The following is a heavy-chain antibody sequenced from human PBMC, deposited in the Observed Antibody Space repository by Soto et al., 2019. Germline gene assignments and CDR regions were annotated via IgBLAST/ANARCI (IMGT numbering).Heavy chain of an antibody. D-gene: IGHD3-9*01. V-gene: IGHV1-69*13. J-gene: IGHJ5*02. CDR1: GGTFSSYA. CDR3: ARAVLRYFDWLLSWWFDP. Sequence: SVKVSCKASGGTFSSYAISWVRQAPGQGLEWMGGIIPIFGTANYAQKFQGRVTITADESTSTAYMELSSLRSEDTAVYYCARAVLRYFDWLLSWWFDPWGQGTLVTVSS. CDR2: IIPIFGTA.